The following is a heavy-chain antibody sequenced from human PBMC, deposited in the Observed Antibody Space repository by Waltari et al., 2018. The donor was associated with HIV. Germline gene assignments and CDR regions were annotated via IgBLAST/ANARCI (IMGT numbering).Heavy chain of an antibody. CDR2: ISGSGGSK. CDR1: GFTFSSYA. CDR3: AKWGVVVVPAAMEGWFDP. D-gene: IGHD2-2*01. V-gene: IGHV3-23*01. J-gene: IGHJ5*02. Sequence: EVQLLESGGGLVQPGGSLRLSCAASGFTFSSYAMSWVRQAPGKGLEWVSAISGSGGSKYYADSVKGRFTISRDNSKNTLYLQMNSLRAEDTAVYYCAKWGVVVVPAAMEGWFDPWGQGTLVTVSS.